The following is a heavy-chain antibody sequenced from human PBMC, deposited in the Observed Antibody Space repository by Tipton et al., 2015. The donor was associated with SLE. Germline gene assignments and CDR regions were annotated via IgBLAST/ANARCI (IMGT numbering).Heavy chain of an antibody. CDR1: GGSFSGYY. J-gene: IGHJ3*02. Sequence: TLSLTCVVYGGSFSGYYWNWIRQPPGKGLEWIGEINHSGDTNYNPSLKSRVTISLDASKNQFSLKLSSVTAADTAVYYCARVGSGWYTSAFDIWGQGTMVTVSS. CDR3: ARVGSGWYTSAFDI. V-gene: IGHV4-34*01. CDR2: INHSGDT. D-gene: IGHD6-19*01.